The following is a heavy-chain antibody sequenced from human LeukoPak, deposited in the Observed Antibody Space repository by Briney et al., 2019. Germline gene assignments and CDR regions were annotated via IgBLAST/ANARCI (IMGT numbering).Heavy chain of an antibody. CDR1: GGSISSYY. D-gene: IGHD6-19*01. J-gene: IGHJ4*02. CDR2: IYYSGST. Sequence: SETLSLTCTVSGGSISSYYWSWIRQPPGKGLELIGFIYYSGSTSYNPPLKSRVTISVDTSKSQFSLKLSSVIAADTAVYYCARRAYSSGFDYIDYWGQGTLVTVSS. V-gene: IGHV4-59*08. CDR3: ARRAYSSGFDYIDY.